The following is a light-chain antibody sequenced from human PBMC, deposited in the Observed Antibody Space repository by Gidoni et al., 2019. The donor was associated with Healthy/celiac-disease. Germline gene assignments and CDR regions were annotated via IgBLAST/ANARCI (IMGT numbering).Light chain of an antibody. CDR2: DVS. CDR1: SSDVGGYNY. Sequence: QSALTQPASVPGSPGPSITISCTGTSSDVGGYNYVSWYQQHPGKAPKLMIYDVSNRPSGVSNRFSGSKSGNTASLTISGLQAEDEADYYCSSYTSSSTSVFGTGTKVTVL. V-gene: IGLV2-14*01. J-gene: IGLJ1*01. CDR3: SSYTSSSTSV.